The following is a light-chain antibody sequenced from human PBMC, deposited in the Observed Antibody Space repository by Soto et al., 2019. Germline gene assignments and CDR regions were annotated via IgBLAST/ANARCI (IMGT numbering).Light chain of an antibody. CDR1: QSVGTY. CDR3: QQFNDWPPWT. V-gene: IGKV3-15*01. Sequence: EIVLTQSPATLSLSPGERATLSCRASQSVGTYLAWYQQRPGQAPRLLIYGASTRATGIPARFNGSGSGTEFTLTISSLQSEDFAVYFCQQFNDWPPWTFGQGTKVDI. CDR2: GAS. J-gene: IGKJ1*01.